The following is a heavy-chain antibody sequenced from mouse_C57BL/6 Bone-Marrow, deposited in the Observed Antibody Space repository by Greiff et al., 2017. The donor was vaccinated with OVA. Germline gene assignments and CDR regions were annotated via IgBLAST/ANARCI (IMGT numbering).Heavy chain of an antibody. J-gene: IGHJ4*01. V-gene: IGHV1-64*01. Sequence: QVQLQQPGAELVKPGASVKLSCKASGYTFTSYWMHWVKQRPGQGLEWIGMIHPNSGSTNYNEKFKSKATLTVDKSSSTAYMQLSSLTSEDSAVYYCARLTNKYYYAMDYWGQGTSVTVSS. CDR3: ARLTNKYYYAMDY. CDR1: GYTFTSYW. CDR2: IHPNSGST.